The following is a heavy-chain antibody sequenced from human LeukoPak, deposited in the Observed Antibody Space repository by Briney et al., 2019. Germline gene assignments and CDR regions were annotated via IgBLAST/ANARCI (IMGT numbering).Heavy chain of an antibody. CDR1: GFTFSDYY. CDR3: ANPVKRVVPAAIPYYFDY. V-gene: IGHV3-23*01. D-gene: IGHD2-2*01. J-gene: IGHJ4*02. CDR2: ISGSGGST. Sequence: GGSLRLSCAASGFTFSDYYMSWVRQAPGKGLEWVSAISGSGGSTYYADSVKGRFTISRDNSKNTLYLQMNSLRAEDTAVYYCANPVKRVVPAAIPYYFDYWGQGTLVTVSS.